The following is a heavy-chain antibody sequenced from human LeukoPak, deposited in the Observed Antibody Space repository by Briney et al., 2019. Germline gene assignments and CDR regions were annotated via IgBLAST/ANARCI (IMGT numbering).Heavy chain of an antibody. CDR2: IYHSGST. D-gene: IGHD3-22*01. CDR3: ARAYYYDSSGYYEENAFDI. V-gene: IGHV4-30-2*01. CDR1: GGSISSGGYY. J-gene: IGHJ3*02. Sequence: NASQTLSLTCTVSGGSISSGGYYWSWIRQPPGKGLEWMGYIYHSGSTYYNPSLKSRVTISVDTSKNQFSLKLSSVTAADTAVYYCARAYYYDSSGYYEENAFDIWGQGTMVTVSS.